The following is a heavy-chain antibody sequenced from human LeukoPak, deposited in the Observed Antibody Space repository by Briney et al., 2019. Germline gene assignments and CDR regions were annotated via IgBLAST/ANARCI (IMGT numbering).Heavy chain of an antibody. CDR2: IRSKAYGGTT. Sequence: PGGSLRLSCTASGFTFGDYAMSWVRQAPGKGLEWVGFIRSKAYGGTTEYAASVKGRFTISRDDSKSIAYLQMNSLKTEDTAVYYCTRVRLLNYMDVWGKGTTVTIPS. CDR1: GFTFGDYA. J-gene: IGHJ6*03. V-gene: IGHV3-49*04. D-gene: IGHD2-15*01. CDR3: TRVRLLNYMDV.